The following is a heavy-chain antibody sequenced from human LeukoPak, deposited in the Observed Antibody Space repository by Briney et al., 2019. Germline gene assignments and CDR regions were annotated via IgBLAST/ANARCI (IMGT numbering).Heavy chain of an antibody. Sequence: TSETLSLTCTVSGGSISSYYWSWIRQPPGKGLEWIGYIYYSGSTNYNPSLKSRVTISVDTSKNQFSLKLSSVTAADTAVYYCARDLHGSSGYYDSWGQGTLVTVSS. D-gene: IGHD3-22*01. J-gene: IGHJ4*02. CDR2: IYYSGST. CDR1: GGSISSYY. V-gene: IGHV4-59*01. CDR3: ARDLHGSSGYYDS.